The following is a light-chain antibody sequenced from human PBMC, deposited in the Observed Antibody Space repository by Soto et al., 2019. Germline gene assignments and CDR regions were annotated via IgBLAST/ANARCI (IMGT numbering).Light chain of an antibody. V-gene: IGLV2-14*01. CDR2: EVT. CDR3: SSYTSISPYV. J-gene: IGLJ1*01. Sequence: QSVLTQPASVSGSPGQSITISCTGTSSDVGGYNFVSWYQQHPDKAPKLMIYEVTNRPSGVSNRFSGSKSGNAASLTLSGLQAEDAAEYYFSSYTSISPYVFGTGTKLPVL. CDR1: SSDVGGYNF.